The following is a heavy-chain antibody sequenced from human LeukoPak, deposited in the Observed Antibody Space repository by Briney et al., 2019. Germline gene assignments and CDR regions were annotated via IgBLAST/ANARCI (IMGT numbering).Heavy chain of an antibody. J-gene: IGHJ4*02. D-gene: IGHD3-10*01. CDR3: VKSVGSGSYYNNDC. Sequence: GGSLRLSCAASGFTFSSYAMTWVRQAPGQGLEWVSGIISGGSTYYADSVKGRFTISRDNSKNTLYVQMNSLRAEDTAVYYCVKSVGSGSYYNNDCWGQGTLVTVSS. V-gene: IGHV3-23*01. CDR1: GFTFSSYA. CDR2: IISGGST.